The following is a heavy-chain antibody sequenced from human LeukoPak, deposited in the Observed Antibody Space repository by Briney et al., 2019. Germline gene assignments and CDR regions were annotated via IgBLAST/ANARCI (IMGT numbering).Heavy chain of an antibody. CDR2: ISWDGGST. CDR1: GFTFDDYT. CDR3: AKDMIPAGIAAALFDY. Sequence: QSGGSLRLSCAASGFTFDDYTMHWDRQAPGKGLEWVSLISWDGGSTYYADSVKGRFTISRDNSKNSLYLQMNSLRTEDTALYYCAKDMIPAGIAAALFDYWGQGTLVTVSS. D-gene: IGHD6-13*01. V-gene: IGHV3-43*01. J-gene: IGHJ4*02.